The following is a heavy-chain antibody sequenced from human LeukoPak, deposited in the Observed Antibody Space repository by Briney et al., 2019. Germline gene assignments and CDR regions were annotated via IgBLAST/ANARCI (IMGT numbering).Heavy chain of an antibody. Sequence: GESLKISCKASGYSFTTHWIGWVRQMPGKGLEWMGIIYPGDSDTRYSPSFQGQVTISADKSISTAYLQWSSLKASDTAMYYCARLLSLRAGTIDYWGQGTLVTVSS. D-gene: IGHD1-1*01. CDR3: ARLLSLRAGTIDY. CDR2: IYPGDSDT. CDR1: GYSFTTHW. J-gene: IGHJ4*02. V-gene: IGHV5-51*01.